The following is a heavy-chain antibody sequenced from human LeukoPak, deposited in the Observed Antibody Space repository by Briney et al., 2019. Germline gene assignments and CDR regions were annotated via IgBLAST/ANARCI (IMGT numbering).Heavy chain of an antibody. Sequence: QPGGSLRLSCAASGFTFSTYAMSWVRQAPGKGLEWVSAISGSGGSTNYADSVKGRVTVSRDNSKSTLYLQMNSLRAEDTAVYYCAKSSYYDCSGYYREYYFDYWGQGTLVTVSS. CDR3: AKSSYYDCSGYYREYYFDY. CDR1: GFTFSTYA. D-gene: IGHD3-22*01. V-gene: IGHV3-23*01. CDR2: ISGSGGST. J-gene: IGHJ4*02.